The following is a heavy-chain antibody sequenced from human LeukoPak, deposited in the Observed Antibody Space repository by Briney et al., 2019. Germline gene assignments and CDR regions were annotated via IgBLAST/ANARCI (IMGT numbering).Heavy chain of an antibody. CDR3: ARAYCDRIDY. D-gene: IGHD3-22*01. Sequence: SETLSLTCTVSGGSISSYYWSWIRQPPGKGLEWIGYIYYSGSTNYNPSLKSRVTISVDTSKNQFSLKLSSVTAADTAVYYCARAYCDRIDYWGQGTLVTVSS. J-gene: IGHJ4*02. CDR2: IYYSGST. CDR1: GGSISSYY. V-gene: IGHV4-59*01.